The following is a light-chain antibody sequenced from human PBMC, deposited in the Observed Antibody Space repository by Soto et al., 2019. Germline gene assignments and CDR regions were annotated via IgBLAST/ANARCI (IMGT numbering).Light chain of an antibody. J-gene: IGKJ5*01. V-gene: IGKV3D-20*02. CDR3: QQRSNWPPIT. CDR1: PSVSSSY. CDR2: GAS. Sequence: EIVLPQSPGTLSLSPGVSATLSCRARPSVSSSYLAWYPQKPGQAPRLLIYGASSRATGIPDRFSGSGSGTDFTLTISRLEPEDFAVHYCQQRSNWPPITFGQGTRLEIK.